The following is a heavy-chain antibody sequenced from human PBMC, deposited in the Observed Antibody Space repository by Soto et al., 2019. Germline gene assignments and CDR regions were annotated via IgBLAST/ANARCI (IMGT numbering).Heavy chain of an antibody. V-gene: IGHV1-46*01. D-gene: IGHD3-3*01. Sequence: QVQRVQSGPEVKKPGASVKISCKASGYTFTSHYIHWVRHAPGQGFQWMGIINPKDGKTTYAQSFQGKITMTRDTSTSTLYLELTSLTSEDTALYYCGRVGQVLAETFDSWGQGTLVTVSS. J-gene: IGHJ4*02. CDR2: INPKDGKT. CDR1: GYTFTSHY. CDR3: GRVGQVLAETFDS.